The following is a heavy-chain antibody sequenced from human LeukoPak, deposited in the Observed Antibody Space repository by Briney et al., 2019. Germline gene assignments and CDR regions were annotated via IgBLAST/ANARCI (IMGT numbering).Heavy chain of an antibody. CDR2: IYSGGRT. J-gene: IGHJ4*02. D-gene: IGHD1-1*01. CDR1: GFTVSSNY. V-gene: IGHV3-53*01. Sequence: PGGSLRLSCAASGFTVSSNYMSWVRQAPGKGLEWVSVIYSGGRTYYADSVKGRFSISRDNSKNTLYLQMNSLRAEDTAVYYCAKDLGRLPDYWGQGTLVTVSS. CDR3: AKDLGRLPDY.